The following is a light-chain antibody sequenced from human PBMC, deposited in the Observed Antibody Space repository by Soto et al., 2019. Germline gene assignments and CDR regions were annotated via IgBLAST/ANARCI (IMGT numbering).Light chain of an antibody. CDR3: QKDKEYLTWT. Sequence: DIQMTQSPSTLSASVGDRVTITCRASHSISKWLAWYQQKPGKAPKVLIFDASILESGVPSRFSGSGSGTEFTLTISSLHPDDFATYDFQKDKEYLTWTFGQGTKVEIK. V-gene: IGKV1-5*01. CDR1: HSISKW. J-gene: IGKJ1*01. CDR2: DAS.